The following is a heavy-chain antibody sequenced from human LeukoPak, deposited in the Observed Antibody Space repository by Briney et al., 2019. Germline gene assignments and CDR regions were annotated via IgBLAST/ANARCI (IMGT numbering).Heavy chain of an antibody. Sequence: GASVKVSCKASGYTFTNYYMHWVRQAPGQELEWMGVINPSGGSTKYAQKFQGRVTMTRDTSTSTVYMELSSLRSEDTAVYYCARGGLHYYDSSGYSSDWGQGTLVTVSS. CDR1: GYTFTNYY. D-gene: IGHD3-22*01. CDR3: ARGGLHYYDSSGYSSD. CDR2: INPSGGST. J-gene: IGHJ4*02. V-gene: IGHV1-46*01.